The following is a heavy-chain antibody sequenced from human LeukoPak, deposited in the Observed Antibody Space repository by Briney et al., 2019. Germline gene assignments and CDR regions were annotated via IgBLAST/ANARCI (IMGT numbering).Heavy chain of an antibody. J-gene: IGHJ5*02. Sequence: SETLSLTCTVSGGSLSSYYWSWIRQPPGKGLEWVGYIYYSGSTNYNPSLKSRVTISVDTSKNQFSLKLSSVTAADTAVYYWARTGIITIFGVVIPNWFDPWGQGTLVTVSS. D-gene: IGHD3-3*01. CDR3: ARTGIITIFGVVIPNWFDP. CDR2: IYYSGST. CDR1: GGSLSSYY. V-gene: IGHV4-59*01.